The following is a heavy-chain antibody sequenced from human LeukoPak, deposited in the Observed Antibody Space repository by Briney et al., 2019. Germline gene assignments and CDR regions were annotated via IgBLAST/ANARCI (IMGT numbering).Heavy chain of an antibody. J-gene: IGHJ6*04. CDR3: ASREVDGSGSYSEYGMDV. Sequence: ASVKVSCKASGGTFSSYAISWVRQAPGQGLEWMGGIIPIFGTANYAQKFQGRVTITADKSTSTAYMELSSLRSEDTAVYYCASREVDGSGSYSEYGMDVWGKGTTVTVSS. D-gene: IGHD3-10*01. CDR1: GGTFSSYA. V-gene: IGHV1-69*06. CDR2: IIPIFGTA.